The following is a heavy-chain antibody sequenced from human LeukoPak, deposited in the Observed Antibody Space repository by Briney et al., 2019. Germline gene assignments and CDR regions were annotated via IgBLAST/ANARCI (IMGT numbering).Heavy chain of an antibody. D-gene: IGHD2-21*02. CDR1: GYTFTGYY. V-gene: IGHV1-2*02. CDR2: INPNSGGT. Sequence: GASVKVSCKASGYTFTGYYMHWVRQAPGQGLEWMGWINPNSGGTNYAQQFQGRVTMTRDTSISTAYMELSRLRSDDTAVYYCARLSYCGGDCYSFGYWGQGTLVTVSS. J-gene: IGHJ4*02. CDR3: ARLSYCGGDCYSFGY.